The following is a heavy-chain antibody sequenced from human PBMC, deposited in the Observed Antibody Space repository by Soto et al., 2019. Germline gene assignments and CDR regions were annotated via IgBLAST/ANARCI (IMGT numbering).Heavy chain of an antibody. V-gene: IGHV4-31*03. Sequence: QVQLQELGPGLVKPSQTLSLTCTVSGGSISSGGYYWSWIRQHPGKGLEWIGYTYYSGSTYYNPSLNSRVTISVDTSKNQFSLKLSSVTAADTAVYYCARCRRMDEVSWFDPWGQGTLVTVSS. J-gene: IGHJ5*02. CDR2: TYYSGST. D-gene: IGHD2-15*01. CDR3: ARCRRMDEVSWFDP. CDR1: GGSISSGGYY.